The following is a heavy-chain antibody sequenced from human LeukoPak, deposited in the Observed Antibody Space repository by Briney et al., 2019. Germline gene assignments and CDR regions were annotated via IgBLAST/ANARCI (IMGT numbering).Heavy chain of an antibody. Sequence: PGGSLGLSCAASGFTFSSYWMSWVRQAPGKGLEWVANIKQDGSEKYYVDSVKGRFTISRDNAKNSLYLQMNSLRAEDTAVYYCARENFKVGATTSPFFDYWGQGTLVTVSS. J-gene: IGHJ4*02. V-gene: IGHV3-7*01. CDR1: GFTFSSYW. D-gene: IGHD1-26*01. CDR2: IKQDGSEK. CDR3: ARENFKVGATTSPFFDY.